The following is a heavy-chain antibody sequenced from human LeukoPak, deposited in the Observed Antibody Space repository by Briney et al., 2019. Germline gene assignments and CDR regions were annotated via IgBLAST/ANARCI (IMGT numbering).Heavy chain of an antibody. J-gene: IGHJ5*02. Sequence: ASVKVSCKASGYTFTSYGISWVRQAPGQGLEWMGWISAYNGNTNYAQKLQGRVTMTTDTSTSTAYMELRSLRSDDTAVYYCARGIERVVVPAAPPSYNWFDPWGQGTLVTVSS. D-gene: IGHD2-2*01. V-gene: IGHV1-18*01. CDR1: GYTFTSYG. CDR3: ARGIERVVVPAAPPSYNWFDP. CDR2: ISAYNGNT.